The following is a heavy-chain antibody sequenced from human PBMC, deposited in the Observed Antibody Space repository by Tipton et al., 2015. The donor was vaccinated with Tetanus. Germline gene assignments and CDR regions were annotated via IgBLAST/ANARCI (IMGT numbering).Heavy chain of an antibody. J-gene: IGHJ3*01. V-gene: IGHV4-31*03. D-gene: IGHD2-2*01. CDR1: GASINSGGYL. CDR2: IYYTQRT. Sequence: TLSLTCTVSGASINSGGYLWTWVRQHRGKGLEWIGYIYYTQRTSSNPSLKSRVNISVDTSKNQFSLRLTSVTAADTAVYYCARRSYCSSSRCFDAFDLRGQGTMVTVSS. CDR3: ARRSYCSSSRCFDAFDL.